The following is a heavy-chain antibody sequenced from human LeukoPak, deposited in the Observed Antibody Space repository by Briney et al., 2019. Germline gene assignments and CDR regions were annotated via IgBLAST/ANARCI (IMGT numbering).Heavy chain of an antibody. CDR1: GYTFTSYA. CDR3: ARVLRQKSYYDFWSGYYTLYYYYGMDV. D-gene: IGHD3-3*01. V-gene: IGHV7-4-1*02. J-gene: IGHJ6*02. Sequence: ASVKVSCKASGYTFTSYAMNWVRQAPGQGLEWMGRINTNTGNPTYAQGFTGRFVFSLDTSVSTAYLQISSLKAEDTAVYYCARVLRQKSYYDFWSGYYTLYYYYGMDVWGQGTTVTVSS. CDR2: INTNTGNP.